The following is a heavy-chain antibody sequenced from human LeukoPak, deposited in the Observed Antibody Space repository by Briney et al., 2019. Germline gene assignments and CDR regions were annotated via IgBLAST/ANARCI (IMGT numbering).Heavy chain of an antibody. V-gene: IGHV1-18*04. Sequence: ASVKVSCKGSGYNFDRYGVNWVRQAPGQGLEWVGWISTYNGNTFYAQKFEGRVSMTTDTSTNTVYMDLRSLRSDDTAVYYCARDLEHCRNIICSDSAYWGQGTLVTVSS. J-gene: IGHJ4*02. CDR3: ARDLEHCRNIICSDSAY. D-gene: IGHD2-2*01. CDR2: ISTYNGNT. CDR1: GYNFDRYG.